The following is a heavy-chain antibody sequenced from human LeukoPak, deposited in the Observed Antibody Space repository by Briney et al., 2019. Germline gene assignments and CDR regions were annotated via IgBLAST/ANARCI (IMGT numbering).Heavy chain of an antibody. J-gene: IGHJ4*02. CDR2: IYSGGST. CDR1: GFTVSSSY. Sequence: PGGSLRLSCTITSGFTVSSSYMSWVRQAPGKGLEWVSVIYSGGSTYYADSVKGRFTISRDNSKNTLYLQMNSLRAEDTAVYYCARDPHYYDSSGYFDYWGQGTLVTVSS. CDR3: ARDPHYYDSSGYFDY. D-gene: IGHD3-22*01. V-gene: IGHV3-53*01.